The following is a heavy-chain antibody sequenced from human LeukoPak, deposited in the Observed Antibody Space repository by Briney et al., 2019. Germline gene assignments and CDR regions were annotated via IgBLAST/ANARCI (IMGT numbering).Heavy chain of an antibody. CDR2: ISDDGINK. CDR3: VREGRGGSQGREGDAFDI. V-gene: IGHV3-30-3*01. J-gene: IGHJ3*02. Sequence: PGGSLRLSCAASGFTFNIYTMHWVRQAPGQGLEWVAFISDDGINKYYADSVKGRFTISGDNSKNTLYLQMNSLRTEDTAVYYCVREGRGGSQGREGDAFDIWGQGTMVTVSS. D-gene: IGHD5-24*01. CDR1: GFTFNIYT.